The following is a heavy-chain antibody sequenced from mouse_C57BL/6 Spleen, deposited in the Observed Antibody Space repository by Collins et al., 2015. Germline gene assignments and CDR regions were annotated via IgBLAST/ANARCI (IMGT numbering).Heavy chain of an antibody. Sequence: YMNWVKQSHGKSLEWIGDINPNNGGTSYNQKFKGKATLTVDKSSSTAYMELRSLTSEDSAVYYCARGYYGYFDVWGTGTTVTVSS. CDR3: ARGYYGYFDV. CDR2: INPNNGGT. D-gene: IGHD2-2*01. CDR1: Y. V-gene: IGHV1-26*01. J-gene: IGHJ1*03.